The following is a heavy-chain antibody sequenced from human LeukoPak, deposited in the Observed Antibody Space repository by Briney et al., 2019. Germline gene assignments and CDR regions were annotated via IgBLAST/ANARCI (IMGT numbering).Heavy chain of an antibody. J-gene: IGHJ3*02. Sequence: GGSLRLSCAASGFTFSRYGMHWVRQAPGKGLEWVTFIRYDGTNKYYADSVKGRFTISRDNSKNTLYLQMNSLRAEDTAVYYCAKDSGDGATIGGAFDIWGQGTMVTVSS. CDR3: AKDSGDGATIGGAFDI. V-gene: IGHV3-30*02. CDR2: IRYDGTNK. CDR1: GFTFSRYG. D-gene: IGHD3-10*01.